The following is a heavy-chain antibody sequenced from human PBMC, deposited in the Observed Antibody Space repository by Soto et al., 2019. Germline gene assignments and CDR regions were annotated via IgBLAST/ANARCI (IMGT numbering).Heavy chain of an antibody. CDR3: ARGYYDFWSGYYSLYYGMDV. Sequence: HPGGSLRLSCAASGFTFSSYAMHWVRQAPGKGLEWVAVISYDGSNKYYADSVKGRFTISRDNSKNTLHLQTNSLRAEDTAVYYCARGYYDFWSGYYSLYYGMDVWGQGTTVTVSS. CDR1: GFTFSSYA. CDR2: ISYDGSNK. V-gene: IGHV3-30-3*01. J-gene: IGHJ6*02. D-gene: IGHD3-3*01.